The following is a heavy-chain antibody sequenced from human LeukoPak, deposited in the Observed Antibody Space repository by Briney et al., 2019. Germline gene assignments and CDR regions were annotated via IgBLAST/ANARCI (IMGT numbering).Heavy chain of an antibody. CDR2: IYTSGST. Sequence: KPSETLSLTCTVSGGSISSYYWSWIRQPAGKGLGWIGRIYTSGSTNYNPSLKSRVTMSVDTSKNQFSLKLSSVTAADTAVYYCARDLGWYHPFDYWGQGTLVTVSS. J-gene: IGHJ4*02. D-gene: IGHD6-19*01. V-gene: IGHV4-4*07. CDR1: GGSISSYY. CDR3: ARDLGWYHPFDY.